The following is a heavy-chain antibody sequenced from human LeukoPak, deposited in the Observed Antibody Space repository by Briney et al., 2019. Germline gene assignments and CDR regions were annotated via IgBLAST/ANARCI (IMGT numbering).Heavy chain of an antibody. CDR3: AREYYYDSSGYYYVIDY. CDR1: GGTFSSYA. J-gene: IGHJ4*02. D-gene: IGHD3-22*01. V-gene: IGHV1-69*05. CDR2: IIPIFGTA. Sequence: SVKVSCKASGGTFSSYAISWVRQAPGQGLEWMGRIIPIFGTANYAQKFQGRVTITTDKSTSTAYMELSSLRSEDTAVYYCAREYYYDSSGYYYVIDYWGQGTLVTVSS.